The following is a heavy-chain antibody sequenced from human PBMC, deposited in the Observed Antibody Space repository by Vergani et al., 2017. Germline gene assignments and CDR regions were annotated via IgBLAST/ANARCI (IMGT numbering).Heavy chain of an antibody. Sequence: EVQLLESGGGLVQPGGSLRLSCAASGFTFSSYAMSWVRQAPGKGLEWVSAISGSGGSTYYADSVKGRFTISRDNSKNTLYLQMNSLRAEDTAVYYCAKGTNWEELERTWIQLNFDYWGQGTLVTVSS. D-gene: IGHD5-18*01. CDR2: ISGSGGST. CDR3: AKGTNWEELERTWIQLNFDY. J-gene: IGHJ4*02. CDR1: GFTFSSYA. V-gene: IGHV3-23*01.